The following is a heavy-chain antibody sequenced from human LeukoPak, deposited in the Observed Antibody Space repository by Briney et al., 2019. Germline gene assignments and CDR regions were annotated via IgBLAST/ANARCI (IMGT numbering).Heavy chain of an antibody. D-gene: IGHD3-10*01. V-gene: IGHV3-9*01. CDR2: ISWNSGSI. CDR1: GFTFDDYA. J-gene: IGHJ4*02. Sequence: GGSLRLSCAASGFTFDDYAMHWVRQPPGKGLEWVSGISWNSGSIVYADSVKGRFTISRDNAKNSLYLQMNSLRVEDTAVYYCAKDFLKSITLIRGVRSWVGYFDSWGQGTLVTVSS. CDR3: AKDFLKSITLIRGVRSWVGYFDS.